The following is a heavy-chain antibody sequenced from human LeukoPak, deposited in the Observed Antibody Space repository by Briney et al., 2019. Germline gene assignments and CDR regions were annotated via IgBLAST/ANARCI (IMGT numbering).Heavy chain of an antibody. CDR1: GFTFSSYW. J-gene: IGHJ6*02. CDR3: ARDLSVTKYYYGMDV. Sequence: GGSLRLSCAASGFTFSSYWMSWVRQAPGKGLEWVANIKQDGSEKYYVDSVKGRFTISRDNAKNSLNLQMNSLRAEDTAVYYCARDLSVTKYYYGMDVWGQGTTVTVSS. CDR2: IKQDGSEK. V-gene: IGHV3-7*01. D-gene: IGHD1-1*01.